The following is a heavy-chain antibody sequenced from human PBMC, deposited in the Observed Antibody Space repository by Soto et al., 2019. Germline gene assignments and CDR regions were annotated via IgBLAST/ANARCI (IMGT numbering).Heavy chain of an antibody. V-gene: IGHV3-21*01. CDR2: ISSSSSYI. D-gene: IGHD6-19*01. Sequence: EVQLVESGGGLVKPGGSLRLSCAASGFTCSSYSMNWVRQAPGKGLEWVSSISSSSSYIYYADSVKGRFTISRDNAKNSLYLQMNSLRAEDTAVYYCARVSGSSRMYYFDYWGQGTLVTVS. J-gene: IGHJ4*02. CDR1: GFTCSSYS. CDR3: ARVSGSSRMYYFDY.